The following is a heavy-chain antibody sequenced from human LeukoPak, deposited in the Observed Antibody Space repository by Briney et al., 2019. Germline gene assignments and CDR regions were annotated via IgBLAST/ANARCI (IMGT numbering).Heavy chain of an antibody. D-gene: IGHD3-16*01. CDR2: ISTYNGDT. CDR3: AREGLGELTLDY. V-gene: IGHV1-18*04. CDR1: GYTFTSYY. Sequence: VASVKVSCKASGYTFTSYYMHWVRQAPGQGLEWMGWISTYNGDTNYAQKLQGRVTMTTDTSTSTAYMELRSLRSDDTAVYYCAREGLGELTLDYWGQGTLVTVSS. J-gene: IGHJ4*02.